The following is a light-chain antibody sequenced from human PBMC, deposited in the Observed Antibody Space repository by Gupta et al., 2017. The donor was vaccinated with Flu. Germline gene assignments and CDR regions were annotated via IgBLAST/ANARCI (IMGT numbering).Light chain of an antibody. V-gene: IGKV4-1*01. CDR3: LQEDNTPYT. J-gene: IGKJ2*01. Sequence: DIVMTQSPDSLAVSLGERATINCKSSQSVLYSSNNKNYLAWYQQKPGQPPKLLIYWASTRQSGVPDRFSGSGSGTDFTLTISSLQAEDVAVYYCLQEDNTPYTFGQGTKLEIK. CDR2: WAS. CDR1: QSVLYSSNNKNY.